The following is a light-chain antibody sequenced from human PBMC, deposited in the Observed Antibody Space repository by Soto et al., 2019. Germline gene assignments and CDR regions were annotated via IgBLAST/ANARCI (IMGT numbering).Light chain of an antibody. CDR2: DDN. J-gene: IGLJ1*01. Sequence: VLTQPPSVSAAPGQKVTISCSGGSSNIGGNSVSWYQQLPGTAPKLLIYDDNKRPSGIPDRFSGSKSGTSATLGITGFQTGDEADYYCGSWDSSLSAYVFGTGTKVTVL. V-gene: IGLV1-51*01. CDR3: GSWDSSLSAYV. CDR1: SSNIGGNS.